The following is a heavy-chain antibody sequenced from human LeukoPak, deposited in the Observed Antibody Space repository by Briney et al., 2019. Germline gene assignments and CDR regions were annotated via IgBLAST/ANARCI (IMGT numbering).Heavy chain of an antibody. J-gene: IGHJ1*01. D-gene: IGHD2-2*01. CDR1: GYTFTGYY. CDR3: ARDLWDIVVVPANAEYFQH. Sequence: GASVKVSCKASGYTFTGYYMHWVRQAPGQGLEWMGWINPNSGGTNYAQKFQGRVTMTRDTFISTAYMELSRLRSDDTAVYYCARDLWDIVVVPANAEYFQHWGQGTLVTVSS. V-gene: IGHV1-2*02. CDR2: INPNSGGT.